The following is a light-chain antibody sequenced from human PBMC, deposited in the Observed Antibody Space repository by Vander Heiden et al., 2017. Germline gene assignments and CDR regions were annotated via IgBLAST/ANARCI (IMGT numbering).Light chain of an antibody. V-gene: IGLV3-1*01. Sequence: YELTQPPSVSVSPGQTASITCSGHKLGDKYVWWYQQKAGQSPGRGSYQDWKRPSGIPERFSASNSGKKETLTISGTQAMKESDYYCQAWDSSIVVFGTGTKLTVL. CDR1: KLGDKY. CDR2: QDW. CDR3: QAWDSSIVV. J-gene: IGLJ1*01.